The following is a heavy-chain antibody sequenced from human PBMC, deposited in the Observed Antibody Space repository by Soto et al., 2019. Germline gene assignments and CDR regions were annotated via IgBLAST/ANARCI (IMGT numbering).Heavy chain of an antibody. Sequence: ASVKVSCKASGYTFTSYGISWVRQAPGQGLEWMGWISAYNGNTNYAQKLQGRVTMTTDTSTSTAYMELRSLRSDDTAVYYCARDHYYDSSGYYLGPELDYWGQGTLVTVSS. CDR1: GYTFTSYG. D-gene: IGHD3-22*01. J-gene: IGHJ4*02. CDR3: ARDHYYDSSGYYLGPELDY. CDR2: ISAYNGNT. V-gene: IGHV1-18*01.